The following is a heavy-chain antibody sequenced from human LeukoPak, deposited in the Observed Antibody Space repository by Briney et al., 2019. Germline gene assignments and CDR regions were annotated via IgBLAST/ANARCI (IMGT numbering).Heavy chain of an antibody. CDR2: IYHSGST. V-gene: IGHV4-38-2*02. J-gene: IGHJ6*03. CDR3: ARDQGHSYGYAYYYYYYMDV. D-gene: IGHD5-18*01. Sequence: PSETLSLTCTVSGYSISSGYYWGWIRQPPGKGLEWIGSIYHSGSTYYNPTLKSRVTISVDTSKNQFSLKLSSVTAADTAVYYCARDQGHSYGYAYYYYYYMDVWGKGTTVTVSS. CDR1: GYSISSGYY.